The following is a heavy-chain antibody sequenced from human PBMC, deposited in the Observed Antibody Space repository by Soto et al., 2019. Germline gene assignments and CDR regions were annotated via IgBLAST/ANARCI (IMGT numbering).Heavy chain of an antibody. CDR3: ARADGGARFDP. Sequence: QVQLVESGGGVVQPGRSLRLSCAASGFTFSSYAMHWVRQAPGKGLVWVAVISYDGSNKYYADSVKGRFTISRDNSKNTLYLQMNSLRAEDTAVYYCARADGGARFDPWGQGTLVTVSS. D-gene: IGHD4-17*01. J-gene: IGHJ5*02. V-gene: IGHV3-30-3*01. CDR2: ISYDGSNK. CDR1: GFTFSSYA.